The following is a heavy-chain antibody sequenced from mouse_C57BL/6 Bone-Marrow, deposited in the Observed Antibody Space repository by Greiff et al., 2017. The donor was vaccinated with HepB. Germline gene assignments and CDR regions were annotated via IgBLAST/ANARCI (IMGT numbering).Heavy chain of an antibody. D-gene: IGHD2-4*01. CDR3: ARHDDYDGDY. Sequence: DVMLVESGGGLVQPGGSLKLSCAASGFTFSDYYMYWVRQTPEKRLEWVAYISNGGGSTYYPDTVKGRFTISRDNAKNTLYLQMSRLKSEDTAMYYCARHDDYDGDYWGQGTTLTVSS. V-gene: IGHV5-12*01. CDR1: GFTFSDYY. J-gene: IGHJ2*01. CDR2: ISNGGGST.